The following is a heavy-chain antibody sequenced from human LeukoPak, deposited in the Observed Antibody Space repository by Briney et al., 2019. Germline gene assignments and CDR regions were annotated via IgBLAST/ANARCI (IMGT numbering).Heavy chain of an antibody. D-gene: IGHD2-21*01. V-gene: IGHV3-64*01. CDR1: GFTFSSYA. CDR3: AKQIGARDYFDY. CDR2: ISSNGGST. Sequence: GGSLRLSCAASGFTFSSYAMHWVRQAPGKGLEYVSAISSNGGSTYYANSVKGRFTISRDNSKNTLYLQMGSLRAEDMAVYYCAKQIGARDYFDYWGQGTLVTVSS. J-gene: IGHJ4*02.